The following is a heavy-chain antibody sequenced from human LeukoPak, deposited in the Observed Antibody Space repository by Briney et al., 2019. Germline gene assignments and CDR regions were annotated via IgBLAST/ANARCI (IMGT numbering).Heavy chain of an antibody. CDR2: INPNSGGT. J-gene: IGHJ5*02. CDR1: GYTFTGYY. CDR3: ARGALMIVVDNWFDP. Sequence: GASAKVSCKASGYTFTGYYMRWVRQAPGQGLEWMGWINPNSGGTNYAQKFQGRVTMTRDTSISTAYMELSRLRSDDTAVYYCARGALMIVVDNWFDPWGQGTLVTVSS. V-gene: IGHV1-2*02. D-gene: IGHD3-22*01.